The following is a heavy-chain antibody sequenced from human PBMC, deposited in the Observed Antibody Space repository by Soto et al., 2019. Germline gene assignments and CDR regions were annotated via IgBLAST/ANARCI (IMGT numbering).Heavy chain of an antibody. Sequence: QVQLVQSGAEVKKPGSSVKVSCKASGGTFSSYVIGWVRQAPGQGLEWMGGIIPIFGTANYAQKFQGRVTITADESTSTADMELSSLRSEDTAVYYCARDGREYGGNFDYWGQGTLVTVSS. CDR1: GGTFSSYV. CDR3: ARDGREYGGNFDY. D-gene: IGHD4-17*01. CDR2: IIPIFGTA. J-gene: IGHJ4*02. V-gene: IGHV1-69*01.